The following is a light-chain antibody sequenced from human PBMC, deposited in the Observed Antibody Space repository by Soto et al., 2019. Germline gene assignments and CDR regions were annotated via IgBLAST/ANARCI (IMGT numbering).Light chain of an antibody. J-gene: IGKJ1*01. Sequence: EIVLTQSPGTLSLSPGERATLSCRVSQSVTSSYLAWYQQKPGQAPRLLIYSASSRATGIPDRFSGSGSGTDFTLTISRLEPEDFAVYYCQQYGSSPWTFGQGTKVEIK. CDR1: QSVTSSY. CDR2: SAS. V-gene: IGKV3-20*01. CDR3: QQYGSSPWT.